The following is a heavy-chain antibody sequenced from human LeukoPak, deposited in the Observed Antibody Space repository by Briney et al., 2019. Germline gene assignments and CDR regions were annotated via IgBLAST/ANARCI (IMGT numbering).Heavy chain of an antibody. CDR3: AKDRGTLRIAAAGTLDY. V-gene: IGHV3-23*01. J-gene: IGHJ4*02. Sequence: GGSLRLSCAASGFTFSSYAMSWVRQAPGKGLEWVSAISGSGGSTYYADSVKGRFTISRDNSKNTLYLQMNSLRAEDTAVYYCAKDRGTLRIAAAGTLDYWGQGTLVTVSS. CDR1: GFTFSSYA. D-gene: IGHD6-13*01. CDR2: ISGSGGST.